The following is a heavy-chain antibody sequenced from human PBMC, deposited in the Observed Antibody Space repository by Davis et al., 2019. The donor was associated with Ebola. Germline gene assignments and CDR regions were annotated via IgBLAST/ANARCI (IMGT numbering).Heavy chain of an antibody. CDR3: VRRGQEAFTPSSENWLDP. CDR2: IYASGST. J-gene: IGHJ5*01. CDR1: VGSISSHS. V-gene: IGHV4-4*07. Sequence: MPSETLSLTCSVSVGSISSHSWNWIRQPAGKGLEWIGRIYASGSTIYNPSLKSRVTMSVDTSKNQFSLRLSSVTAADTAVYYCVRRGQEAFTPSSENWLDPWGQGTLVTVSS. D-gene: IGHD6-6*01.